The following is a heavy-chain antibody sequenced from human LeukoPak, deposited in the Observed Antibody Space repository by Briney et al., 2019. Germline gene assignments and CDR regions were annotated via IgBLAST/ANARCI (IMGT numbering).Heavy chain of an antibody. CDR1: GFTFSSYG. Sequence: PGGSLRLSCAASGFTFSSYGMHWVRQAPGKGLEWVAFIRYDGSNKYYAGSVKGRFTISRDNSKNTLYLQMNSLRAEDTAVYYCAKDTTPPKAGFDPWGQGTLVTVPS. V-gene: IGHV3-30*02. D-gene: IGHD1-14*01. CDR2: IRYDGSNK. CDR3: AKDTTPPKAGFDP. J-gene: IGHJ5*02.